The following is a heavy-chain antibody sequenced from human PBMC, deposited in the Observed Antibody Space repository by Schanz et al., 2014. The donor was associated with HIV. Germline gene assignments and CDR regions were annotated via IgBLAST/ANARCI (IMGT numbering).Heavy chain of an antibody. J-gene: IGHJ4*02. CDR2: ISGSSSKI. CDR3: ARDGYNSLSRKDYYFDY. V-gene: IGHV3-21*01. D-gene: IGHD1-1*01. Sequence: EVQLLDSGGGLVQPGGSLRLSCEASGFTFSSHAMHWVRQAPGKGLEWVSSISGSSSKIYYAQSIKDRFIVSRDNAQNLVFLQLNSLRAEDTAVYFCARDGYNSLSRKDYYFDYWGQGTLVTVSS. CDR1: GFTFSSHA.